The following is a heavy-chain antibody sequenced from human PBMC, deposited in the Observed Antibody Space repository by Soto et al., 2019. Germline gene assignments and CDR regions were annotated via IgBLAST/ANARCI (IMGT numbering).Heavy chain of an antibody. CDR2: IIPIFGTV. CDR1: GGTFRTYA. D-gene: IGHD6-19*01. J-gene: IGHJ6*02. V-gene: IGHV1-69*12. Sequence: QVQLLQSGAEVKKPGSSVRVSCEASGGTFRTYAISWVRQAPGQGLEWMGEIIPIFGTVNYAQKFQGRVTITAEESTTTVYMDLRSLRSEDTAVYYCAKGAVAGTPPSYYYYGMDVWGQGTTVTVSS. CDR3: AKGAVAGTPPSYYYYGMDV.